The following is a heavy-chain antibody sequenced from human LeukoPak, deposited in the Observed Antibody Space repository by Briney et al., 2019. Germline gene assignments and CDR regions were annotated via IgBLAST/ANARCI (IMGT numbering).Heavy chain of an antibody. J-gene: IGHJ4*02. Sequence: GSLTLSCAASGFAFNYFWMHWVRQVPGKGLVWVSGINNVGTATYYADSVKGRFTISRDNAKNTVYLQMNGLRAEDTTVYYCATVSEYWGQGTLVTVSS. CDR3: ATVSEY. CDR2: INNVGTAT. V-gene: IGHV3-74*01. CDR1: GFAFNYFW.